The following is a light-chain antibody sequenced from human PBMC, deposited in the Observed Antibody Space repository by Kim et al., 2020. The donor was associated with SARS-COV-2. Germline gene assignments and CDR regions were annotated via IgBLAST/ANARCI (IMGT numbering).Light chain of an antibody. CDR3: QQYVSSHT. CDR1: QSVNRNY. CDR2: GAS. J-gene: IGKJ4*01. V-gene: IGKV3-20*01. Sequence: LSPEERAALSCRASQSVNRNYLAWYQQKAGQAPRLLIYGASSRATGIPDRFSGSGSGTDFTLTISRLEPEDFAVYYCQQYVSSHTFGGGTKVDIK.